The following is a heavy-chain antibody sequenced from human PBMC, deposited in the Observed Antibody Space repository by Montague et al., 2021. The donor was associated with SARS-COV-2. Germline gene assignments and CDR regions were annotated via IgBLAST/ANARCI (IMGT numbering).Heavy chain of an antibody. CDR3: ARDERIVASYYYYGMDV. D-gene: IGHD3-22*01. CDR1: GYTFTSYG. V-gene: IGHV1-18*01. J-gene: IGHJ6*02. CDR2: ISAYNGNT. Sequence: SVKVSCKASGYTFTSYGISWVRQAPGQGLEWMGWISAYNGNTNYAQKLQGRVTMTTDTSTSTAYMELRSLRSDDTDVYYWARDERIVASYYYYGMDVWGQGTTVTVSS.